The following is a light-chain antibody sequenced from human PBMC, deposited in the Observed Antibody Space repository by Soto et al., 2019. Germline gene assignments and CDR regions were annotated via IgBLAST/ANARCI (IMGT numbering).Light chain of an antibody. Sequence: DIQLTQSPSFLSASVGDRVTITCRASQDIANYLAWYQQKPGKAPKFLIYATSTFQSGLPSRFSGSGSGTDFTLTISCLQPEDFATYYCQQYYSFPLTFGGGTKVDIK. CDR2: ATS. J-gene: IGKJ4*01. V-gene: IGKV1-9*01. CDR3: QQYYSFPLT. CDR1: QDIANY.